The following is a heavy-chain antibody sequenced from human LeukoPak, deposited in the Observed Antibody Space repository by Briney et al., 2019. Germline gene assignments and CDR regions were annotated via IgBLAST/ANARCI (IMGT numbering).Heavy chain of an antibody. Sequence: GGSLRLSCAVSGFTFSNYSTNWVRQAPGKGLEWVSSISTGSSYTYYADSVKGRFTISRDDTKNSLYLQMNSLRAEDTAVYYCARYGSGSYSDYWGQGTLVTVSS. D-gene: IGHD3-10*01. CDR3: ARYGSGSYSDY. CDR2: ISTGSSYT. V-gene: IGHV3-21*01. J-gene: IGHJ4*02. CDR1: GFTFSNYS.